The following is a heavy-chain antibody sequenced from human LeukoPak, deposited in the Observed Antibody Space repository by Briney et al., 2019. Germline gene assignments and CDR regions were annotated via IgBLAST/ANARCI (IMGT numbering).Heavy chain of an antibody. CDR1: GFTFSNYW. Sequence: GGSLRLSCAASGFTFSNYWMTWVRQAPGKGLEWVANIKPDESEKYYVGSVKGRFTISRDNAKNSLYLQMNSLRAEDTAVYYCAKWGPYDILTGRVNWGQGNLVTVSS. V-gene: IGHV3-7*03. CDR3: AKWGPYDILTGRVN. J-gene: IGHJ4*02. D-gene: IGHD3-9*01. CDR2: IKPDESEK.